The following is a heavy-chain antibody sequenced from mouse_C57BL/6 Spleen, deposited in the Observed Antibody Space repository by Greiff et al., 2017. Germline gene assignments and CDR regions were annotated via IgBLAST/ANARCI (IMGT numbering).Heavy chain of an antibody. D-gene: IGHD1-1*01. CDR2: IDPSDSYT. Sequence: QVQLQQSGAELVKPGASVKLSCKASGYTFTSYWMQWVKQRPGQGLEWIGEIDPSDSYTNYNQKFKGKATLTVDTSSSTAYMQLSSLTSEDSAVYYCARPIYYYGSSYDAMDYWGQGTSVTVSS. V-gene: IGHV1-50*01. J-gene: IGHJ4*01. CDR3: ARPIYYYGSSYDAMDY. CDR1: GYTFTSYW.